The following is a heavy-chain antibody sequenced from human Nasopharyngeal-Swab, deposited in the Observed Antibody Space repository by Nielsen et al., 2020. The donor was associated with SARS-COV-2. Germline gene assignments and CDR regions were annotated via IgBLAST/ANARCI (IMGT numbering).Heavy chain of an antibody. V-gene: IGHV3-9*01. CDR1: GFTFDDYA. CDR3: AKDMSPNTYYYYMDV. CDR2: ISWNSGSI. J-gene: IGHJ6*03. Sequence: GGSLRLSCAASGFTFDDYAMHWVRQAPGEGLEWVSGISWNSGSIGYADSVKGRFTISRDNAKNSLYPQMNSLRAEDTALYYCAKDMSPNTYYYYMDVWGKGTTVTVSS.